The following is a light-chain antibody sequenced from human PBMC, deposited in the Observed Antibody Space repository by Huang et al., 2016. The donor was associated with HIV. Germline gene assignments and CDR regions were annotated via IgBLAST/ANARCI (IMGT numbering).Light chain of an antibody. Sequence: DVVMTQSPLSLSVTPGQAASISCKSSQSLLHSNGQTFLYWFLQEPGQSPQLLIYEVSNRFVGAPDRFSGSGSGTDFTLKISRVEAEDVGVYYCMQGLHIPWTFGQGTKVEIK. CDR2: EVS. V-gene: IGKV2-29*02. CDR1: QSLLHSNGQTF. CDR3: MQGLHIPWT. J-gene: IGKJ1*01.